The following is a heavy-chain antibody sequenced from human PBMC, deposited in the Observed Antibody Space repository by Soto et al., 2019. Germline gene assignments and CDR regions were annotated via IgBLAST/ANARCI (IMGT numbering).Heavy chain of an antibody. CDR2: ISAYNGNT. D-gene: IGHD3-10*01. V-gene: IGHV1-18*04. J-gene: IGHJ4*02. CDR1: GYTFTSYG. Sequence: WASVKVSCKASGYTFTSYGISWVRQAPGQGLEWMGWISAYNGNTNYAQKLQGRVTMTTDTSTSTAYMELRSLRSDDTAVYYCAREIGGSGSYYSFGYWGQGTLVTVSS. CDR3: AREIGGSGSYYSFGY.